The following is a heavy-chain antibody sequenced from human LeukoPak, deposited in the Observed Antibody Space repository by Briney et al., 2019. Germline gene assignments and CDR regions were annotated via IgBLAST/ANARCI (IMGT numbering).Heavy chain of an antibody. D-gene: IGHD2-2*01. CDR2: IYHSGST. Sequence: PSETLSLTCAVSGYSISSGYYWGWIRQPPGKGLEWIGSIYHSGSTYYNPPLKSRVTISVDTSKNQFSLKLSSVTAADTAVYYCARHLGRDYSSTSCYRFGAFDIWGQGTMVTVSS. J-gene: IGHJ3*02. CDR1: GYSISSGYY. V-gene: IGHV4-38-2*01. CDR3: ARHLGRDYSSTSCYRFGAFDI.